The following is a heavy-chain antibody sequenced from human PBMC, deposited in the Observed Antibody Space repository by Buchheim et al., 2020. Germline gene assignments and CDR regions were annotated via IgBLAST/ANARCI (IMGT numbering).Heavy chain of an antibody. J-gene: IGHJ4*02. CDR3: ARDPQYYYESSGFQDS. CDR2: ISYDGSKK. D-gene: IGHD3-22*01. V-gene: IGHV3-30-3*01. CDR1: GFIFSSYG. Sequence: VQLVESGGGVVQPGRSLRLSCAASGFIFSSYGLHWVRQAPGKGLAWVAVISYDGSKKSYADSVKGRFTISTDNSKKTLYLQMNSLRAEDTAVYYCARDPQYYYESSGFQDSWGQGTL.